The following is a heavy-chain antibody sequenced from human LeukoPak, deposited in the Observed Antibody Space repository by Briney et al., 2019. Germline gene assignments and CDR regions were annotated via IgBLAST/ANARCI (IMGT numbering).Heavy chain of an antibody. D-gene: IGHD6-6*01. Sequence: SETLSLTCAVYGGSFSGHYWSWIRQPPGKGLEWIGEVNHSGNINYNPSLRRPVIISVDTSKKHFSLKLSSLTAADTAVYYCARVLRLAAGRPFDFWGQGTLVTVSS. CDR1: GGSFSGHY. V-gene: IGHV4-34*01. J-gene: IGHJ4*02. CDR2: VNHSGNI. CDR3: ARVLRLAAGRPFDF.